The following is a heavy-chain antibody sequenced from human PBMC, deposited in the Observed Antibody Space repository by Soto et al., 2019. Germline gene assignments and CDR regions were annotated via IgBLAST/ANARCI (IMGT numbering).Heavy chain of an antibody. Sequence: SGGGVVQPARSLILSCAASEFTFSSYGMHWVRQAPGKGLEWVAVISYDGGNKHYADSVKGRFTISRDNSKNTLYLQMSSLRPEDTAVYYCAKAGSSSRTYYYYAMDVWGQGTTVTVSS. D-gene: IGHD6-6*01. J-gene: IGHJ6*02. V-gene: IGHV3-30*18. CDR2: ISYDGGNK. CDR3: AKAGSSSRTYYYYAMDV. CDR1: EFTFSSYG.